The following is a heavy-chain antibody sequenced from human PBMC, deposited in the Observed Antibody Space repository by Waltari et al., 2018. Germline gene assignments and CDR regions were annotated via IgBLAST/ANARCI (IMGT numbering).Heavy chain of an antibody. CDR2: IYTSGST. D-gene: IGHD2-8*02. J-gene: IGHJ4*02. V-gene: IGHV4-61*02. CDR1: GGSISRGRYY. CDR3: ARDMSTEAGGFDY. Sequence: QVQLQESGPGLVKPSQTLSLTCTVSGGSISRGRYYWSWIRQPAGKGLEWIGRIYTSGSTNYNPSLRSRVTISVDTSKNQFSLKLSSVTAADTAVYYCARDMSTEAGGFDYWGQGTLVTVSS.